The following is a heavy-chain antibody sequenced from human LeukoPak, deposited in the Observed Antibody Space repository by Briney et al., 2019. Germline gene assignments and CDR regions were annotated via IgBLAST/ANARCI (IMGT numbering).Heavy chain of an antibody. CDR3: TTAGGRMVRGVPGDYMDV. D-gene: IGHD3-10*01. J-gene: IGHJ6*03. V-gene: IGHV3-33*01. Sequence: TGRSLSLSCAASGFTFSSYGMHWVRQAPGKGLEWVAVIWYDGSNKYYADSVKGRFTISRDNSKNTLYLQMNSLKTEDTAVYYCTTAGGRMVRGVPGDYMDVWGKGTTVTVSS. CDR2: IWYDGSNK. CDR1: GFTFSSYG.